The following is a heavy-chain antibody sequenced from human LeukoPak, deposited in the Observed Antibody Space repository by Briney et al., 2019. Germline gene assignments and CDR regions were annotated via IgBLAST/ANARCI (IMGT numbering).Heavy chain of an antibody. Sequence: GASVRVSCTASGVTFSSYAISWVRQAPGQGLEWMARIIPIRGITNYARKLQGCVTITAEKSTSIAYMELNSLRSEETAVYYCARVAFPNYYDSSGYSRMGAFDIWGQGTMVTVSS. J-gene: IGHJ3*02. D-gene: IGHD3-22*01. V-gene: IGHV1-69*04. CDR1: GVTFSSYA. CDR2: IIPIRGIT. CDR3: ARVAFPNYYDSSGYSRMGAFDI.